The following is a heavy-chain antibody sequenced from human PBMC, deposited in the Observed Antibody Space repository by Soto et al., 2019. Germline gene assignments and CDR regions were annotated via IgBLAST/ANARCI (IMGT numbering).Heavy chain of an antibody. V-gene: IGHV3-30*18. CDR3: AKAPVAGTRYFDY. CDR2: ISYDGSNK. J-gene: IGHJ4*02. D-gene: IGHD6-19*01. Sequence: QVQLVESGGGVVQPGRSLRLSCAASGFTFSSNGMHWVRQAPGKGLEWVAVISYDGSNKYYADSVKGRFTISRDNSKNTLYLQMNSLRAEDTAVYYCAKAPVAGTRYFDYWGQGTLVTVSS. CDR1: GFTFSSNG.